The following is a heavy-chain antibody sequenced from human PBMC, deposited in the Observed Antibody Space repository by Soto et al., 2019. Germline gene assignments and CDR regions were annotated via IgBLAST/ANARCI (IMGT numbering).Heavy chain of an antibody. V-gene: IGHV4-30-4*01. CDR1: GGSISSGSYH. D-gene: IGHD4-17*01. Sequence: SETLSLTCTVSGGSISSGSYHWNWIRQPPGKGLEWIGYIYYSGSTYYNPSLKSRVTISVGTSKNQFSLKLSSVSAADTAVYYCARDKSGYGSPVDYWGQGSLVTVSS. CDR2: IYYSGST. CDR3: ARDKSGYGSPVDY. J-gene: IGHJ4*02.